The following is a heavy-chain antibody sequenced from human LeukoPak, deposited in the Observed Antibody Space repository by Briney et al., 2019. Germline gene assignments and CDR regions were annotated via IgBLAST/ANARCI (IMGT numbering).Heavy chain of an antibody. CDR3: AKHRFESGGYHSTD. CDR2: ISGGSGST. V-gene: IGHV3-23*01. Sequence: GGSLRLSCAASGFTFSTYAMSWVRQAPGKGLEWVSAISGGSGSTYCADSVKGRFTISRDNSKNTLYLQMNSLRDEDTAVYYCAKHRFESGGYHSTDWGQGTLVTVSS. D-gene: IGHD3-22*01. J-gene: IGHJ4*02. CDR1: GFTFSTYA.